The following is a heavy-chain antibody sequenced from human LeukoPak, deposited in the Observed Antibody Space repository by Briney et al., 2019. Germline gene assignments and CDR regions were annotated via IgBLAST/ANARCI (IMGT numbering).Heavy chain of an antibody. J-gene: IGHJ4*02. V-gene: IGHV3-23*01. CDR3: ARQGYGGHSRGAADY. D-gene: IGHD4-23*01. CDR2: ISGSGGST. CDR1: GFTFSSYS. Sequence: GGSLRLSCAASGFTFSSYSMNWVRQAPGKGLEWVSAISGSGGSTYYADSVKGRFTISRDNSKNTLYLQMNSLRSDDTAVYYCARQGYGGHSRGAADYWGQGTLVTVSS.